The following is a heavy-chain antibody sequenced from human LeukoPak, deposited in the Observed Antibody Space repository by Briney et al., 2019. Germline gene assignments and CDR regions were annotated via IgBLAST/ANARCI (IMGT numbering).Heavy chain of an antibody. V-gene: IGHV4-59*01. Sequence: SETLSLTCTVSGGSLSSYYWSWIRQPPGKGLEWIGYIYYSGSTNYNPSLKSRVTISVDTSKNQFSLKLSSVTAADTAVYYCVRDWNGDYFDYWGQGTLVTVSS. CDR3: VRDWNGDYFDY. CDR2: IYYSGST. J-gene: IGHJ4*02. CDR1: GGSLSSYY. D-gene: IGHD1-1*01.